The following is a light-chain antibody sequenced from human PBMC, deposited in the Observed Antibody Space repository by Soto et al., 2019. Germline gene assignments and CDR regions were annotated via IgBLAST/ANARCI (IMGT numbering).Light chain of an antibody. CDR1: QSISTN. J-gene: IGKJ1*01. CDR2: GAS. Sequence: EIVMTQSPATLSVSPGERATLSCRASQSISTNLAWYQQRPGQAPRLLIYGASTRASGVPARFSGSGSGTAFTLTISSLQSEDSAVYYCQQYNNWPRTFGQGTKVEIK. V-gene: IGKV3-15*01. CDR3: QQYNNWPRT.